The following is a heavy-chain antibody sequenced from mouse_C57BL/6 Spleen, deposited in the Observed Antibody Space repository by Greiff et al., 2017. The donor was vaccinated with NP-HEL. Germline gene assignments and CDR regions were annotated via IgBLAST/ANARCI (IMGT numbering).Heavy chain of an antibody. Sequence: QVQLQQSGPELVKPGASVKISCKASGYAFSSSWMNWVKQRPGKGLEWIGRIYPGDGDTNYNGKFKGKATLTADKSSSTAYMQLSSLTAEDSAVYFCARPHYGSSYFFDYWGQGTTLTVSS. D-gene: IGHD1-1*01. CDR1: GYAFSSSW. CDR2: IYPGDGDT. V-gene: IGHV1-82*01. CDR3: ARPHYGSSYFFDY. J-gene: IGHJ2*01.